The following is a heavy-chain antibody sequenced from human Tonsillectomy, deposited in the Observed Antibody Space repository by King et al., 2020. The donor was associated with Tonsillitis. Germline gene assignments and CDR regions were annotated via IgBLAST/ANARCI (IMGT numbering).Heavy chain of an antibody. CDR3: ARGFLEREFDY. J-gene: IGHJ4*02. D-gene: IGHD3-3*01. Sequence: VQLVESGVEVKKPGASVKVSCKASGYTFTTYGINWVRQAPGQGLEWLGWISTYNGYTKSAQILQGRVTMTTDTSTSIAYMELRSLRSDDTAVYYCARGFLEREFDYWGQGTQVTVSS. V-gene: IGHV1-18*01. CDR2: ISTYNGYT. CDR1: GYTFTTYG.